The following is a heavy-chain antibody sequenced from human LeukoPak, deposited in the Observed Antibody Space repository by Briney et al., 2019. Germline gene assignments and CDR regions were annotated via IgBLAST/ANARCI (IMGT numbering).Heavy chain of an antibody. D-gene: IGHD3-22*01. CDR3: ARDRLTYYYDSSGYGY. CDR1: GFTFSSYS. Sequence: GGSLRLSCAASGFTFSSYSMNWVRQAPGKGLEWVSSISSSSSYIYYADSVKGRFTISRDNAKNSLYLQMNSLRAEDTAVYYCARDRLTYYYDSSGYGYWGQGTLVTVSS. V-gene: IGHV3-21*01. CDR2: ISSSSSYI. J-gene: IGHJ4*02.